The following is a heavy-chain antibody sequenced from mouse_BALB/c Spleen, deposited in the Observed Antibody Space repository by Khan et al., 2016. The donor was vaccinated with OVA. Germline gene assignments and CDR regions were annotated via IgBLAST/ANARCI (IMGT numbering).Heavy chain of an antibody. CDR3: TYSVLVYGIDY. Sequence: VQLQQSGAELVKPGASVKLSCTASGFKIKDTYIHWVKQRPEQGLEWIGRIDPANGNTKFALKFKGKATISADPSSNTAYLQRSSLTSEDTADYYCTYSVLVYGIDYWSQGTSVTVSS. CDR2: IDPANGNT. J-gene: IGHJ4*01. CDR1: GFKIKDTY. V-gene: IGHV14-3*02.